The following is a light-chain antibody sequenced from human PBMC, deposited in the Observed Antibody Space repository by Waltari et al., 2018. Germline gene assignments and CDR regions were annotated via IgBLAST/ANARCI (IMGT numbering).Light chain of an antibody. CDR1: SSNIGDNY. Sequence: QSVLTQPPSVSAAPGQKVTISCSGSSSNIGDNYVSWYQQFPGSAPNLLIYDNNKRPSGIPDRFSGSKSGTSATLCITGLQTGDEADYYCATWDYSLSAGVFGGGTKLTVL. J-gene: IGLJ2*01. V-gene: IGLV1-51*01. CDR2: DNN. CDR3: ATWDYSLSAGV.